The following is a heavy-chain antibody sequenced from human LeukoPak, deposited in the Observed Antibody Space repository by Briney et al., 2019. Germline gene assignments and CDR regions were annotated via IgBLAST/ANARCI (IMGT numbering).Heavy chain of an antibody. D-gene: IGHD3-22*01. CDR2: INPSGGDT. Sequence: ASVKVSCKASGYTFTNSYIHWVRQAPGQGLEWMGIINPSGGDTNYAQQLQGRVTMTRDTSTSTVYMEVSSLRSEDTALYYCARGGYSTSSGFYYYGMDVWGQGTTVTVSS. J-gene: IGHJ6*02. CDR1: GYTFTNSY. CDR3: ARGGYSTSSGFYYYGMDV. V-gene: IGHV1-46*04.